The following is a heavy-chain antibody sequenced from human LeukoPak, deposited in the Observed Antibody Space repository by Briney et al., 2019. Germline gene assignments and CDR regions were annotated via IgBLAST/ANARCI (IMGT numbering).Heavy chain of an antibody. D-gene: IGHD6-19*01. CDR3: AQDSRGVEQGLVPRNDY. CDR2: ISGSGGGT. Sequence: GGSLRLSCAASGFTFSSYAMNWVRQAPGKGLEWVSAISGSGGGTYYADSVKGRFTTSRDNSKKMLYLQMNSLRAEDTAIYYCAQDSRGVEQGLVPRNDYGAQGPLVPVSS. V-gene: IGHV3-23*01. CDR1: GFTFSSYA. J-gene: IGHJ4*02.